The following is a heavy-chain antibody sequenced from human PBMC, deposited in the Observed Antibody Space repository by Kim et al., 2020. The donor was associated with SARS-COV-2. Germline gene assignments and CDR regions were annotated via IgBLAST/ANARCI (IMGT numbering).Heavy chain of an antibody. V-gene: IGHV3-15*01. Sequence: GGSLRLSCAASGFNFRNPWMTWVRQAPGKGLEWVGRIKSKIHGETIDYAAPVKGRFTVSRDDSKNTVFLQMNSLKSEDTGIYYCTTEVCTGDTCSVKNAFDIWGQGTTVTVSS. CDR1: GFNFRNPW. CDR3: TTEVCTGDTCSVKNAFDI. J-gene: IGHJ3*02. D-gene: IGHD2-8*02. CDR2: IKSKIHGETI.